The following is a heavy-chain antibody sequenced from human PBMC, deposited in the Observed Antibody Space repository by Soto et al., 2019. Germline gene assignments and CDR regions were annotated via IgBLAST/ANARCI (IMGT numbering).Heavy chain of an antibody. D-gene: IGHD3-3*01. Sequence: SETLSLTCAVSGGSISSSNWWSWVRQPPGKGLEWIGEIYHSGSTNYNPSLKSRATISVDKSKNQFSLKLSSVTAADTAVYYCARDVGDYDFWSGYSLGPNWFDPWGQGTLVTVSS. V-gene: IGHV4-4*02. CDR3: ARDVGDYDFWSGYSLGPNWFDP. CDR2: IYHSGST. CDR1: GGSISSSNW. J-gene: IGHJ5*02.